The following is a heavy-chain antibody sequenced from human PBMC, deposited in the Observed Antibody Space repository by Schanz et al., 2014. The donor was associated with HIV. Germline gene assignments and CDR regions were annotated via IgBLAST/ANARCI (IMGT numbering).Heavy chain of an antibody. V-gene: IGHV3-33*06. CDR1: GFNFSSYG. D-gene: IGHD3-16*01. CDR2: IWYDGSNK. CDR3: AKDLDSAGYYHELDS. J-gene: IGHJ4*02. Sequence: QVQLVESGGGVVQPGRSLRLSCAASGFNFSSYGMHWVRQAPGKGLEWVAVIWYDGSNKYYADSAKGRVTISRDTSKSTLYLQMDSLRPEDTAVYYCAKDLDSAGYYHELDSWGPGTLVTVSS.